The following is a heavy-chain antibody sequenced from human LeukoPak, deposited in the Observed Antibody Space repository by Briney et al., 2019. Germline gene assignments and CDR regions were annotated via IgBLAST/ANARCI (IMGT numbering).Heavy chain of an antibody. CDR3: AKGERFLDSYWAFDI. V-gene: IGHV3-7*01. J-gene: IGHJ3*02. D-gene: IGHD3-3*01. CDR1: GFTFSTYW. Sequence: GGSLRLSCAASGFTFSTYWMSWVRQAPGKGLEWVANIKHDGSEKYYVDSVEGRFTISRDNADNSLFLQMNSLRAEDTAVYYCAKGERFLDSYWAFDIWGQGTMVTVSS. CDR2: IKHDGSEK.